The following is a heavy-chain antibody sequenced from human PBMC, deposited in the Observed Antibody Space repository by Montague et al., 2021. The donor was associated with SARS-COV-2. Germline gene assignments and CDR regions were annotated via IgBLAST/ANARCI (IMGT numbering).Heavy chain of an antibody. V-gene: IGHV3-74*03. CDR3: AMGWLPDF. CDR2: INSDETSI. D-gene: IGHD5-12*01. J-gene: IGHJ4*02. Sequence: RLSWSASGFTFNTYWMNWVRQEPGKGLVSISRINSDETSISYADSVKGRFTVFRDNTKSILYLQMNSLRVEDTAVYYCAMGWLPDFWGQGTQVTVSS. CDR1: GFTFNTYW.